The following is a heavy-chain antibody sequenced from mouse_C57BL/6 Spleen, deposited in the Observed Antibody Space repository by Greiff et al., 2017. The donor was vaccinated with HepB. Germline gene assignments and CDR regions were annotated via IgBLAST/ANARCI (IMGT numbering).Heavy chain of an antibody. CDR3: AFYYYGSSYN. J-gene: IGHJ2*01. D-gene: IGHD1-1*01. Sequence: VQLKQSGPELVKPGASVKISCKASGYTFTDYYMNWVKQSHGKSLEWIGDINPNNGGTSYNQKFKGKATLTVDKSSSTAYMELRSLTSEDSAVYYCAFYYYGSSYNWGQGTTLTVSS. V-gene: IGHV1-26*01. CDR2: INPNNGGT. CDR1: GYTFTDYY.